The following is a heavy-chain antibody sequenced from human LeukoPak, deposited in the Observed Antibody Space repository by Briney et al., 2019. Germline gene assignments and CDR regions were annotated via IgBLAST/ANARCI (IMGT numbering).Heavy chain of an antibody. CDR2: IYYSGST. CDR1: GGSISSSSYY. J-gene: IGHJ5*02. CDR3: ARLRSSSWRAYNWFDP. D-gene: IGHD6-13*01. V-gene: IGHV4-39*01. Sequence: SETLSLTCTVSGGSISSSSYYWGWIRQPPGKGLEWIGSIYYSGSTYYNPSLKSRVTISVDTSKNQFSLKLSSVTAADTAVYYCARLRSSSWRAYNWFDPWGQGTLVTVSS.